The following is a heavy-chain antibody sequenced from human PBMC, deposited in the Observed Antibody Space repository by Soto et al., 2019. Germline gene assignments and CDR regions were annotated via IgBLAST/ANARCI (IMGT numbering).Heavy chain of an antibody. CDR2: IYTSGST. D-gene: IGHD3-10*01. CDR1: GGSISSYY. J-gene: IGHJ5*02. V-gene: IGHV4-4*07. Sequence: GGSISSYYWSWIRQPAGKGLEWIGRIYTSGSTNYNPSLKSRVTMSVDTSKNQFSLKLSSVTAADTAVYYCARDLLTMVRGFDPWGQGTLVTVSS. CDR3: ARDLLTMVRGFDP.